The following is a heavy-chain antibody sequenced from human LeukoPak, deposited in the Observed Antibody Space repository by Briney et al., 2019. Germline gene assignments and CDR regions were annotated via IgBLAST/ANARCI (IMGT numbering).Heavy chain of an antibody. CDR1: GGSINNYY. Sequence: SETLTLSCTASGGSINNYYMSWIRQPPGKGLEWIGYIYYSGSTNYDPSLKSRFTKSLDTSKNQFSLKLSSVTAADTAVYYCASTAQWLSFENWGRGNVVTVSS. J-gene: IGHJ4*02. D-gene: IGHD3-22*01. CDR3: ASTAQWLSFEN. V-gene: IGHV4-59*03. CDR2: IYYSGST.